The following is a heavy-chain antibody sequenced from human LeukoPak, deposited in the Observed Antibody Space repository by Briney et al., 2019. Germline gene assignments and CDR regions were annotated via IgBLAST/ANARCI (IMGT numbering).Heavy chain of an antibody. J-gene: IGHJ4*02. CDR1: GGSISNYF. CDR3: ARRNPAAVGYEVDS. Sequence: KPSETLSLTCTISGGSISNYFWTWIRQPPGKGLEWIGYIYGSGTTYYNPSLESRVTISVDTSKNQFSVKLTSVTAADTAVYYCARRNPAAVGYEVDSWGQGILVSVSS. CDR2: IYGSGTT. V-gene: IGHV4-59*08. D-gene: IGHD6-13*01.